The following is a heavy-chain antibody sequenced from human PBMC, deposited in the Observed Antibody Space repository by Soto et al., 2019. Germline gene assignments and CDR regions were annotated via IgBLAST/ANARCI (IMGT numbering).Heavy chain of an antibody. CDR2: ISKDGNSK. CDR1: GFTFSSYA. D-gene: IGHD3-10*01. J-gene: IGHJ4*02. Sequence: PGGSLRLSCAASGFTFSSYAIHWVRQAPGKGLEWVTIISKDGNSKHYADSVKGRFTISRDNSKSTLFLQMNSLRAEDTAVYYCARDPQGSYCYIDYWGQGTPVTVS. V-gene: IGHV3-30-3*01. CDR3: ARDPQGSYCYIDY.